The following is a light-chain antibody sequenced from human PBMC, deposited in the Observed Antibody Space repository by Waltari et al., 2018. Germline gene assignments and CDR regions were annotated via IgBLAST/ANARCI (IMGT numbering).Light chain of an antibody. V-gene: IGLV3-25*03. Sequence: SFVLTQPPSVSVSPGLTARITCSGEALSTQPFYRYQQRPGQAPLLLIFKDKERPSGIPERFSGSSSGTTVTLTITSVQAEDEADYFCQSADTSIANVVFGGGTKLTVL. CDR2: KDK. J-gene: IGLJ3*02. CDR3: QSADTSIANVV. CDR1: ALSTQP.